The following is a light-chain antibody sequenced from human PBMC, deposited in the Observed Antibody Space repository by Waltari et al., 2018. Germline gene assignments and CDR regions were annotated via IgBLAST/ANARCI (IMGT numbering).Light chain of an antibody. V-gene: IGKV1-5*03. CDR1: QSIKRW. CDR3: QQYDSDSWT. J-gene: IGKJ1*01. Sequence: DVQMTQSPSTLSAYVGDRVTITCRASQSIKRWLAWYQQKPGTAPKLLVYKASYLESGVPSRFSGSGSGTEFTLTISSLQPDDFATYYCQQYDSDSWTFGQGTKVEIK. CDR2: KAS.